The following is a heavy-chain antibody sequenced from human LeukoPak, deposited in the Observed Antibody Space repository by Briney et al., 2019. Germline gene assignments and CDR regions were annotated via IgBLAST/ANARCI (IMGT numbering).Heavy chain of an antibody. CDR1: GFTFSSYG. Sequence: PGRSLRLSCAASGFTFSSYGMHWVRQAPGKGLEWVAVISYDGSNKYYADSVKGRFTISRDNSKNTLYLQMNSLRAEDTAVYYCAKDLYQWYFDYWGQGTLVTVSS. V-gene: IGHV3-30*18. CDR3: AKDLYQWYFDY. D-gene: IGHD6-19*01. CDR2: ISYDGSNK. J-gene: IGHJ4*02.